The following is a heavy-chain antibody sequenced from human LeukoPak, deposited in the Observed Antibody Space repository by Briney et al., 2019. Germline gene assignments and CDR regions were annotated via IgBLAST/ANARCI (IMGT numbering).Heavy chain of an antibody. J-gene: IGHJ4*02. CDR3: ARKGGGHYYDSSGSYPLGY. Sequence: ASVQVSCKASGYTFTGYYMHWVRQAPGQGLEWMGWINPNSGGTNYAQKFQGRVTMTRDTSISTAYMELSRLRSDDTAVYYCARKGGGHYYDSSGSYPLGYWGQGTLVTVSS. CDR2: INPNSGGT. CDR1: GYTFTGYY. V-gene: IGHV1-2*02. D-gene: IGHD3-22*01.